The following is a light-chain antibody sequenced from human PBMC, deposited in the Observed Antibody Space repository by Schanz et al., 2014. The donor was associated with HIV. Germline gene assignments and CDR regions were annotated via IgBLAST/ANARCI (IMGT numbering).Light chain of an antibody. CDR1: SSNIGAGFD. J-gene: IGLJ3*02. CDR2: ATY. Sequence: QSVLTQPPSVSGAPGQTVTISCTGSSSNIGAGFDLHWYQHLPGTAPKLLIYATYNRPSGVPDRFSGSGSGTSASLAISGLQSEDEADYYCAAWDDSLNGWVFRGGTKLTVL. V-gene: IGLV1-40*01. CDR3: AAWDDSLNGWV.